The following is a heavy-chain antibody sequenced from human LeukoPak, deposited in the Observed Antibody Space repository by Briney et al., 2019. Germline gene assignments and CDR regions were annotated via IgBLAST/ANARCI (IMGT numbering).Heavy chain of an antibody. D-gene: IGHD1-26*01. V-gene: IGHV4-59*01. CDR3: ARGRFIVGAWQLYYYMDV. CDR2: IYYSGST. CDR1: GGSISSYY. J-gene: IGHJ6*03. Sequence: SETLSLTCTVSGGSISSYYWSWIRQPPGKGLEWIGYIYYSGSTNYNPSLKSRVTISVDTSKNQFSLNLSSVTAADTAVYYCARGRFIVGAWQLYYYMDVWGKGTTDTVSS.